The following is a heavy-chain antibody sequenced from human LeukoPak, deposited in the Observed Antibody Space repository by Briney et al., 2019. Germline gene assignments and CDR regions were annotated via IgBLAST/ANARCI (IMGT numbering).Heavy chain of an antibody. CDR2: ISSSSSYI. V-gene: IGHV3-21*01. CDR3: ARVGIAAAGLCIDY. CDR1: GFTFSSYS. Sequence: SGGSLRLSCAASGFTFSSYSMNWVRQAPGKGLEWVSSISSSSSYIYYADSVKGRFTISRDNAKNSLYLQMNSLRAEDTAVYYCARVGIAAAGLCIDYWGQGTLVTVSS. D-gene: IGHD6-13*01. J-gene: IGHJ4*02.